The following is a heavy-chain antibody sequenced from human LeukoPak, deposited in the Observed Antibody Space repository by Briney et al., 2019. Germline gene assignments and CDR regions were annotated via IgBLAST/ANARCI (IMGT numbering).Heavy chain of an antibody. CDR3: AKVAKDCSGGSCKGGHY. Sequence: GGSLRLSCAASGFTFSSYAMSWVRQAPGKGLEWVSGISGSGNSTYYADSVKGRFTISRDNSKNTLFLQMNSLRAEDTAVYYCAKVAKDCSGGSCKGGHYWGQGTLVTVSS. V-gene: IGHV3-23*01. CDR1: GFTFSSYA. J-gene: IGHJ4*02. D-gene: IGHD2-15*01. CDR2: ISGSGNST.